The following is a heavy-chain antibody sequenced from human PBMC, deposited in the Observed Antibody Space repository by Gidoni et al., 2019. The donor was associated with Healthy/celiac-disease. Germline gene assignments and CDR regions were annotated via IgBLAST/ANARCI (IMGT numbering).Heavy chain of an antibody. CDR3: ARGPDIVVVVAATDY. J-gene: IGHJ4*02. CDR2: ISSSSSTI. CDR1: GFTFSGYS. V-gene: IGHV3-48*01. D-gene: IGHD2-15*01. Sequence: EVQLVESGGGLVQPGGSLRLSCAPSGFTFSGYSMNWVRQAPGKGLEGVSYISSSSSTIYYADSVKGRFTISRDNAKNSLYLQMNSLRAEDTAVYYCARGPDIVVVVAATDYWGQGTLVTVSS.